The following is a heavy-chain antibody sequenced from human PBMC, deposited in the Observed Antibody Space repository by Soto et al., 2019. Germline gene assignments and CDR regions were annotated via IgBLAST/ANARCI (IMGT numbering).Heavy chain of an antibody. CDR2: INPSGGST. Sequence: QVQLVQSGAEVKKPGASVKVSCKASGYTFTSYYMHWVRQAPGQGLEWMGIINPSGGSTSYAQKFQGRLTMTRDTSTSTVYMELSSLRSEDTAVYYCARDMQYCGGDCFPGPPDYYYGMDVWGQGTMVTVSS. J-gene: IGHJ6*02. D-gene: IGHD2-21*02. V-gene: IGHV1-46*01. CDR3: ARDMQYCGGDCFPGPPDYYYGMDV. CDR1: GYTFTSYY.